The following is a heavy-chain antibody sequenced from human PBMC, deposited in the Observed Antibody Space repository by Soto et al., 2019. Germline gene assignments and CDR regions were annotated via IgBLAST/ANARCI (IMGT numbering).Heavy chain of an antibody. V-gene: IGHV3-30*18. Sequence: GGSLRLSCAASGFTFSSYGMHWVRQAPGKGLEWVAVISYDGSNKYYADSVKGRFTISRDNSKNTLYLQMNSLRAEDTAVYYCAKGANVLRFLEWLNSLIYYMDVWGKGTTVTVSS. J-gene: IGHJ6*03. CDR2: ISYDGSNK. CDR1: GFTFSSYG. CDR3: AKGANVLRFLEWLNSLIYYMDV. D-gene: IGHD3-3*01.